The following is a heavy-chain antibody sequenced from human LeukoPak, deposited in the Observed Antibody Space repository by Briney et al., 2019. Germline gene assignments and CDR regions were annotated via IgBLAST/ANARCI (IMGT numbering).Heavy chain of an antibody. Sequence: GESLKISCKGSGYSFTSYWIAWVRQMPGKGLEWMGIIYPGDSDTRYSPSFRGQVTISADKSISTAYLQWRSLKASDTAMYYCARIGSSSWYPNYNWFDPWGQGTLVTVSS. CDR1: GYSFTSYW. CDR3: ARIGSSSWYPNYNWFDP. CDR2: IYPGDSDT. D-gene: IGHD6-13*01. J-gene: IGHJ5*02. V-gene: IGHV5-51*01.